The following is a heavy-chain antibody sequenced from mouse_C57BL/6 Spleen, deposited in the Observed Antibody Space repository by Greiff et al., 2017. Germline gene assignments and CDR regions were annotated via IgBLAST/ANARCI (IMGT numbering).Heavy chain of an antibody. CDR1: GYTFTSYW. CDR2: IDPSDSYT. D-gene: IGHD2-3*01. CDR3: ARWLLRGDAMDY. V-gene: IGHV1-69*01. J-gene: IGHJ4*01. Sequence: QVQLQQPGAELVMPGASVKLSCKASGYTFTSYWMHWVKQRPGQGLEWIGEIDPSDSYTNYNQKFKGKSTLTVDKSPSTAYMQLSSLTSEDSAVYYCARWLLRGDAMDYWGQGTSVTVSS.